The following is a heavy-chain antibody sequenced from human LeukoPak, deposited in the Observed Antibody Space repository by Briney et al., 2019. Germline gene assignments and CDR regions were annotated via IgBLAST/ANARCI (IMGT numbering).Heavy chain of an antibody. V-gene: IGHV1-2*02. CDR1: GYTFTGYY. CDR2: INPNSGGT. CDR3: ARSLWFGEGWFDP. J-gene: IGHJ5*02. Sequence: ASVKVSCKASGYTFTGYYMHWVRQAPGQGLEWMGWINPNSGGTNYAQKFQGRVTMTRDTSISTAYMELSRLRSDDTAVYYCARSLWFGEGWFDPWGQGTLVTVSS. D-gene: IGHD3-10*01.